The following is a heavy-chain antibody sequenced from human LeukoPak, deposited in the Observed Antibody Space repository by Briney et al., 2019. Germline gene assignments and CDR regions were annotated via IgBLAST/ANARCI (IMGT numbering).Heavy chain of an antibody. V-gene: IGHV3-30*18. J-gene: IGHJ4*02. CDR1: GFTFSSYG. CDR2: ISYDGSNK. CDR3: AKDQSTTVTTYYFDY. D-gene: IGHD4-17*01. Sequence: PGRSLRLSCAASGFTFSSYGMHWVRQAPGKGLEWVAVISYDGSNKYYADSVKGRFTISRDNSKNTLYLQMNSLRAKDTAVYYCAKDQSTTVTTYYFDYWGQGTLVTVSS.